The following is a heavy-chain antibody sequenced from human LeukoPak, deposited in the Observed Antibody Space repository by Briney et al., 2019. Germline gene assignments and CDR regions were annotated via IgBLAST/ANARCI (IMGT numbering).Heavy chain of an antibody. V-gene: IGHV3-20*04. D-gene: IGHD6-13*01. Sequence: PGGSLRLSCAASGFTFDDYGMSWVRQAPGKGLEWVSGINWNGVSTGYADSVKGRFNISRDNAKNSRYLQMNSLRAEDTALYYCARPGAGKLDFDYWGQGTLVTVSS. CDR2: INWNGVST. J-gene: IGHJ4*02. CDR1: GFTFDDYG. CDR3: ARPGAGKLDFDY.